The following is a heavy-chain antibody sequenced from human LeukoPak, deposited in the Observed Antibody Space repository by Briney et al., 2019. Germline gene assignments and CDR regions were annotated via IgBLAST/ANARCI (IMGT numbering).Heavy chain of an antibody. Sequence: ASVKVSCKASGYTFTSFGISWVRQAPGQGPEWMGWASAYNGNTNYAQKLQGRVTMTTDTSTSTAYMELRSLRSDDTAVYYCARDRDSMLDYWGQGTLVTVSS. V-gene: IGHV1-18*01. CDR3: ARDRDSMLDY. D-gene: IGHD3-3*02. CDR1: GYTFTSFG. J-gene: IGHJ4*02. CDR2: ASAYNGNT.